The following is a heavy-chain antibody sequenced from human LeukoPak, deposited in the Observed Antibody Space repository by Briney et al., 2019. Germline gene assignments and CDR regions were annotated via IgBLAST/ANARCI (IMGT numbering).Heavy chain of an antibody. Sequence: GGSLRLSCAASGFTFSDYFISWIRQAPGKGLECVSYISGSANTIQYADSVKGRFTISRDNAKNSLYLQMNSLRAGDTAVYYCARDSFRGSYSDYWGQGTLVTVSS. CDR2: ISGSANTI. D-gene: IGHD1-26*01. J-gene: IGHJ4*02. V-gene: IGHV3-11*04. CDR1: GFTFSDYF. CDR3: ARDSFRGSYSDY.